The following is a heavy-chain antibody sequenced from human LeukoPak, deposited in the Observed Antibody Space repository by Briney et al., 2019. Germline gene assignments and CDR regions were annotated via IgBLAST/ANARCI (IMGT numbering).Heavy chain of an antibody. J-gene: IGHJ6*02. Sequence: GASVKVSCKASGYTFTNYYIHWVRQAPGQGLEWMGIINPTGDSTTYAQKFQGRVTMTEDTSTDTAYMELSSLRSEDTAVYYCATVTGYSSSWYTPPLLDYYYGMDVWGQGTTVTVSS. CDR3: ATVTGYSSSWYTPPLLDYYYGMDV. D-gene: IGHD6-13*01. CDR2: INPTGDST. CDR1: GYTFTNYY. V-gene: IGHV1-46*01.